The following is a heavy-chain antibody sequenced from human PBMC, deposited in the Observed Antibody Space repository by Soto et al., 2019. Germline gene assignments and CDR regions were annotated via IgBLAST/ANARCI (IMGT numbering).Heavy chain of an antibody. CDR1: GSSISSGGYS. J-gene: IGHJ4*02. Sequence: SETLSLTCAVSGSSISSGGYSWSWIRQPPGKGLEWIGYIYHSGSTYYNPSLKSRVTISVDRSKNQFSLKLSSVTAADTAVYYCARDGPHDLTAGYWGQGTLVTVSS. V-gene: IGHV4-30-2*01. D-gene: IGHD2-21*02. CDR2: IYHSGST. CDR3: ARDGPHDLTAGY.